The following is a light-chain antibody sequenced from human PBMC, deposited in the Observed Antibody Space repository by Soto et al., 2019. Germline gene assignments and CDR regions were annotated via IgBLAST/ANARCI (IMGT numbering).Light chain of an antibody. CDR3: QQYGTSPRT. V-gene: IGKV3-11*01. J-gene: IGKJ1*01. CDR1: QSVSSY. Sequence: EVVLTQSPATLSLSPGERATLSCRASQSVSSYLAWYQQKRGQAPRLLIYDASNRATGIPARFSGSGSGTDFTLTISSLEPEDFAVYYCQQYGTSPRTFGQGTKVEIK. CDR2: DAS.